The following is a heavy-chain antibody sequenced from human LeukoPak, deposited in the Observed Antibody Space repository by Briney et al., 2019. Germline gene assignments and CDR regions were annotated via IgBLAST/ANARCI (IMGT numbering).Heavy chain of an antibody. CDR1: GYTFTSCD. V-gene: IGHV1-8*03. CDR2: MNPNSGNT. Sequence: ASVKVSCKASGYTFTSCDINWVRQATGQGLEWMGWMNPNSGNTGYAQKFQGRVTITRNTSISTAYMELSSLRSEDTAVYYCARGRPAIIAARRGRWFDPWGQGTLVTVSS. D-gene: IGHD6-6*01. CDR3: ARGRPAIIAARRGRWFDP. J-gene: IGHJ5*02.